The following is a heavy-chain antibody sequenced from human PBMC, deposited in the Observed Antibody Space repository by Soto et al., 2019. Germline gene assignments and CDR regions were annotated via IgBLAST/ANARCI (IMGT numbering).Heavy chain of an antibody. D-gene: IGHD3-3*01. Sequence: ASVKVSCKASGYTFTSYGISWVRQAPGQGLEWMGWISAYNGNTNYAQKLQGRVTMTTDTSTSTAYMELRSLRSDDTAVYYCARDLLLGVVMRNWFDPWGQGTLVTVSS. CDR2: ISAYNGNT. V-gene: IGHV1-18*01. J-gene: IGHJ5*02. CDR3: ARDLLLGVVMRNWFDP. CDR1: GYTFTSYG.